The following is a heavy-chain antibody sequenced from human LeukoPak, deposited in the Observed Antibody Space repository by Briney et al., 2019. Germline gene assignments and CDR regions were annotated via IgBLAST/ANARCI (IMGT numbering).Heavy chain of an antibody. CDR2: MNPNSGGT. D-gene: IGHD3-3*01. Sequence: ASVKVSCKASGYTLTGYYMHWVRQAPGQGLEWMGWMNPNSGGTKYAQKFQGRVTMTRDTSISTAYMELSRLRSDDTAMYYCARVGGLNDFWSGYSSYWGQGTLVTVSS. CDR1: GYTLTGYY. V-gene: IGHV1-2*02. J-gene: IGHJ4*02. CDR3: ARVGGLNDFWSGYSSY.